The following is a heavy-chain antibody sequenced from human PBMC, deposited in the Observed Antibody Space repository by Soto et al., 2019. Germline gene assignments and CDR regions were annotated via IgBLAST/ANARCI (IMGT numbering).Heavy chain of an antibody. D-gene: IGHD2-8*02. Sequence: QVQVQESGPGLVRPSQTLSLTCTVSGASINRDPYYWSWIRQHPVKGLEWIGYIYYNGDTDYNPSLKSRGTILLDTSKNQIALMLSSVTAADTAVYYCARDQGGKVLKVSGMDVWGQVTTVSVSA. CDR1: GASINRDPYY. V-gene: IGHV4-31*03. CDR3: ARDQGGKVLKVSGMDV. J-gene: IGHJ6*01. CDR2: IYYNGDT.